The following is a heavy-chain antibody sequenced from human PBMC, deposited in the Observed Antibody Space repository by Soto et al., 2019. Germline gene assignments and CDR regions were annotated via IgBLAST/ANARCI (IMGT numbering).Heavy chain of an antibody. D-gene: IGHD1-20*01. Sequence: ASVKVSCKASGYTFTGYYMHWVRQAPGQGLEWMGWINPNSGGTNYAQKFQGRVTMTRDTSISTAYMELSRLRSDDTAVYYCAREMITGTTGPYYYYGMDVWGQGTTVTVSS. J-gene: IGHJ6*02. V-gene: IGHV1-2*02. CDR1: GYTFTGYY. CDR2: INPNSGGT. CDR3: AREMITGTTGPYYYYGMDV.